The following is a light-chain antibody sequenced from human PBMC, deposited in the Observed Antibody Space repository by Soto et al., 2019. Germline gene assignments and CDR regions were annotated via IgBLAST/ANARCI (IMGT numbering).Light chain of an antibody. J-gene: IGKJ5*01. CDR2: AAS. Sequence: GDRVTITWRASQSISSYLNWYQQKPGKAPKLLIYAASTLQSGVPSRFSGSGSGTEFSLTISSLQPEDFATYYCQQLNSYPLTFGQGTRLEIK. V-gene: IGKV1-9*01. CDR1: QSISSY. CDR3: QQLNSYPLT.